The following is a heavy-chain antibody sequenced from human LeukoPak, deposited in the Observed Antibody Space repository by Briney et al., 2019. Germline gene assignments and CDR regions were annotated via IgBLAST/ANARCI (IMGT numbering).Heavy chain of an antibody. D-gene: IGHD5-12*01. CDR2: IYHSGST. J-gene: IGHJ6*02. Sequence: SQTLSLTCAVSGGSISSGGYSWSWIRQPPGKGLEWIGYIYHSGSTYYNPSLKSRVTISVDRSKNQFSLKLSSVTAADTAVYYCARDKVIVATTGPRPYYYYGMDVWGQGTTVTVSS. V-gene: IGHV4-30-2*01. CDR3: ARDKVIVATTGPRPYYYYGMDV. CDR1: GGSISSGGYS.